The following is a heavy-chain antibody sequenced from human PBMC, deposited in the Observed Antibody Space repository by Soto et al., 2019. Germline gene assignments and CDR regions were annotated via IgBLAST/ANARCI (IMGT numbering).Heavy chain of an antibody. CDR2: IKQDGSEK. D-gene: IGHD2-2*01. V-gene: IGHV3-7*01. Sequence: GGSLRLSCAASGFTFSSYWMSWVRQAPGKGLEWVANIKQDGSEKYYVDSVKGRFTISRDNAKNSLYLQMNSLRAEDTAVYYCARAAQLLNYYYYYMDVWGKGTTVTVSS. CDR1: GFTFSSYW. J-gene: IGHJ6*03. CDR3: ARAAQLLNYYYYYMDV.